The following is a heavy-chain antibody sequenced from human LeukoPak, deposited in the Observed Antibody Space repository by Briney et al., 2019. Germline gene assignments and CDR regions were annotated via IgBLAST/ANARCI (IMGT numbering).Heavy chain of an antibody. J-gene: IGHJ4*02. D-gene: IGHD6-19*01. Sequence: PGGSLRLSCAVSGFSVSSYSMSWVRQAPGKGLEWVSAITVSGDTTYYADSVKGRFIISRDNSKNTLYLQMNSLRAEDTAVYYCAQGYSSGWFPYWGQGTLVTVSS. CDR2: ITVSGDTT. CDR1: GFSVSSYS. CDR3: AQGYSSGWFPY. V-gene: IGHV3-23*01.